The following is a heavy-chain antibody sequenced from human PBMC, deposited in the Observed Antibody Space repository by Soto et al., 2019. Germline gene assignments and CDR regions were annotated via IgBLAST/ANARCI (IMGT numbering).Heavy chain of an antibody. Sequence: QLQLQESGPGLVKPSETLSLICSVSGGPISTSGHFWAWIRQPPGRGLEWRATIYYTGTTYYNPSHKSRLTISMDTSQDQFSLDLTSMTAADTALYFCARRVYSGSGRDYFDRWGQGSLVTVSS. J-gene: IGHJ4*02. D-gene: IGHD1-26*01. CDR2: IYYTGTT. CDR3: ARRVYSGSGRDYFDR. V-gene: IGHV4-39*01. CDR1: GGPISTSGHF.